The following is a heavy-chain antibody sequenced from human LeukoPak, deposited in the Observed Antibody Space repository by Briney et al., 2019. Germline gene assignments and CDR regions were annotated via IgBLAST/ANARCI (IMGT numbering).Heavy chain of an antibody. J-gene: IGHJ5*02. V-gene: IGHV1-18*01. Sequence: ASVKVSCKASGYTFTSCGISWVRQAPGQGLEWMGWISAYNGNTNYAQKLQGRVTMTTDTSTSTAYMELRSLRSDDTAVYYCARDEDILTGSGFDPWGQGTLVTVSS. D-gene: IGHD3-9*01. CDR1: GYTFTSCG. CDR2: ISAYNGNT. CDR3: ARDEDILTGSGFDP.